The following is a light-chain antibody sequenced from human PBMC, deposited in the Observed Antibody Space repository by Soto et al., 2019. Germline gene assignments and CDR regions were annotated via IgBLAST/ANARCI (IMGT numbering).Light chain of an antibody. CDR3: QSYDRSLTVV. CDR2: GNI. CDR1: SSNIGAGYD. V-gene: IGLV1-40*01. Sequence: QSVLTQPPSVSGAPGQRVTISCTGSSSNIGAGYDVHWYQQVPGTAPKLLIYGNINRPSGVPDRFSDSKSGTSASLAITGLQADDEADYYCQSYDRSLTVVFGGGTKLTVL. J-gene: IGLJ2*01.